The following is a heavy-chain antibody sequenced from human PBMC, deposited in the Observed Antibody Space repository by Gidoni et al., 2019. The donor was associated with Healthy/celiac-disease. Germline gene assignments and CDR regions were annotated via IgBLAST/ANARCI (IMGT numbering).Heavy chain of an antibody. CDR2: SRSKANSYAT. CDR3: TSWRVDIVATIKGFDP. D-gene: IGHD5-12*01. Sequence: EVQLVESGGGLVQPGGSLKLSCAASGFPFSGSAMHWVRQASGKGLEWVGRSRSKANSYATAYAASVKGRFTISRDDSKNTAYLQMNSLKTEDTAVYYCTSWRVDIVATIKGFDPWGQGTLVTVSS. J-gene: IGHJ5*02. CDR1: GFPFSGSA. V-gene: IGHV3-73*01.